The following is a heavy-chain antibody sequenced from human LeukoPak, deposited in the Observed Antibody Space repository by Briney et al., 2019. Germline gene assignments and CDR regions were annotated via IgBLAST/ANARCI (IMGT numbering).Heavy chain of an antibody. V-gene: IGHV3-15*01. D-gene: IGHD6-13*01. J-gene: IGHJ4*02. Sequence: WIRQPPGKGLEWVGRIKSKTDGGTTDYAAPVKGRFTISRDDSKNTLYLQMNSLKTEDTAVYYCTTGGKPTPPSGAAADVYWGQGTLVTVSS. CDR2: IKSKTDGGTT. CDR3: TTGGKPTPPSGAAADVY.